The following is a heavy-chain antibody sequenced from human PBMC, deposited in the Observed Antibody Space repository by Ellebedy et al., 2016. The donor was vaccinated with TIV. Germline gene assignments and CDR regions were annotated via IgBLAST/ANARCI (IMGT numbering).Heavy chain of an antibody. CDR1: RSTFNTYV. D-gene: IGHD1-20*01. J-gene: IGHJ4*02. V-gene: IGHV3-33*08. Sequence: GESLKISXAASRSTFNTYVMHWVRQAPGTGLEWVALVWFDGSSEFYADSVKGRFTISRDNSENTMSLQMNSLRDEDTAVYYCARGGSKSNWYQPFDSWGQGTLVTVSS. CDR3: ARGGSKSNWYQPFDS. CDR2: VWFDGSSE.